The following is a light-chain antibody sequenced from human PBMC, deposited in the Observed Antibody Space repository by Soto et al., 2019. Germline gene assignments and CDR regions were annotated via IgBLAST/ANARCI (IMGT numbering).Light chain of an antibody. Sequence: EIVLTQSPGTLSLSPGERATLSCRASQSVSDNHLAWYHQKPGQPPSLLIYGASNRATGIQDRFSGRGSGTDFTLTISRLEPEDFATYYCHHYDRSPLFTFGPGTKVDI. CDR2: GAS. CDR3: HHYDRSPLFT. CDR1: QSVSDNH. J-gene: IGKJ3*01. V-gene: IGKV3-20*01.